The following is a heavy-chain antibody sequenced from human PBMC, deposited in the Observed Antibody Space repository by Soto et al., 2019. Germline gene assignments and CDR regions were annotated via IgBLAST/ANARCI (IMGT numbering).Heavy chain of an antibody. D-gene: IGHD3-10*01. CDR3: KRRRFGLPGVTYMEV. Sequence: SETLSLTCTVSGGSIGGSNYFWGWIRQSPGTGLEWLGTIYSSGSTYYNPSLKSRITMSLDTSKKQFSLNLGSVTAADTAVYYCKRRRFGLPGVTYMEVWGPGTTVTVSS. J-gene: IGHJ6*02. CDR2: IYSSGST. V-gene: IGHV4-39*01. CDR1: GGSIGGSNYF.